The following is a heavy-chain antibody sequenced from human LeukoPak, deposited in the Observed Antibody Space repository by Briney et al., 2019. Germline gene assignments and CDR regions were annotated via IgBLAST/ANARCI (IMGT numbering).Heavy chain of an antibody. CDR3: ARGGIAAAGTKSGFDY. CDR1: GGSISSYY. D-gene: IGHD6-13*01. V-gene: IGHV4-59*01. Sequence: SETLSLTCTVSGGSISSYYWSWIRQPPGKGLEWIGYIYYSGSTNYNPSLKSRVTISVDTSKNQFSLKLSSVTAADTAVYYCARGGIAAAGTKSGFDYWGQGTLVTVSS. CDR2: IYYSGST. J-gene: IGHJ4*02.